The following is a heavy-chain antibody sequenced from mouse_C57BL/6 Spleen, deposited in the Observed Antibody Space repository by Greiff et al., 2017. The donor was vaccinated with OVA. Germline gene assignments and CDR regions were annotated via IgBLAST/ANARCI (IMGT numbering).Heavy chain of an antibody. Sequence: VQLKQPGAELVKPGASVKLSCKASGYTFTSYWMHWVKQRPGRGLEWIGRIDPNSGGTKYNEKFKSKATLTVDKPSSTAYMQLSSLTSEDSAVYYCARDYDYDGRGFAYWGQGTLVTVSA. CDR1: GYTFTSYW. V-gene: IGHV1-72*01. CDR3: ARDYDYDGRGFAY. J-gene: IGHJ3*01. CDR2: IDPNSGGT. D-gene: IGHD2-4*01.